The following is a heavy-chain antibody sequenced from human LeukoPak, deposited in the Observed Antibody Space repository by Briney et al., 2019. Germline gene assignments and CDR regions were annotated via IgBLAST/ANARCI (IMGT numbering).Heavy chain of an antibody. Sequence: GASVKVSCKASGYTFTGYYMHWVRQAPGQGLEWMGWINPNSGGTNYAQKFQGKVTMIRDTSISTAYMELSRLRSDDTAVYYCAKGKDIVVVVGAHDNAFDIWGQGTMVTVSS. V-gene: IGHV1-2*02. J-gene: IGHJ3*02. D-gene: IGHD2-15*01. CDR2: INPNSGGT. CDR3: AKGKDIVVVVGAHDNAFDI. CDR1: GYTFTGYY.